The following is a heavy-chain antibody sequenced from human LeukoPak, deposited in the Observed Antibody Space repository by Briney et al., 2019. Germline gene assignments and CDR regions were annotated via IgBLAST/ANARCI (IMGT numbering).Heavy chain of an antibody. CDR3: ARLTGRLWFGELLPLFDY. Sequence: SETLSLTCAVYGGSFSGYYWSWIRQPPGKGLEWIGSIYYSGSTYYNPSLKSRVTISVDTSKNQFSLKLSSVTAADTAVYYCARLTGRLWFGELLPLFDYWGQGTLVTVSS. V-gene: IGHV4-34*01. J-gene: IGHJ4*02. CDR2: IYYSGST. CDR1: GGSFSGYY. D-gene: IGHD3-10*01.